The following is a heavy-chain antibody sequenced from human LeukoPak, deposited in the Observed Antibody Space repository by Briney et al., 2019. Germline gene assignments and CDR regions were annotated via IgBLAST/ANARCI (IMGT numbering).Heavy chain of an antibody. V-gene: IGHV1-46*01. Sequence: ASVKVSCKASGYTFTSYYMHWVRQAPGQGLEWMGIINPSGGSTSYAQKFQGRVTMTRDISTGTVYMELSSLRSEDTAVYYCAITMVRGAMFDYWGQGTLVTVSS. CDR1: GYTFTSYY. CDR2: INPSGGST. D-gene: IGHD3-10*01. J-gene: IGHJ4*02. CDR3: AITMVRGAMFDY.